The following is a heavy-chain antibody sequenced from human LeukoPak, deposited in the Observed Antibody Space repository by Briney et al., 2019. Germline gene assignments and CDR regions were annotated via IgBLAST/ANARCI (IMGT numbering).Heavy chain of an antibody. J-gene: IGHJ6*03. CDR1: GGSISNYY. V-gene: IGHV4-39*07. Sequence: SETLSLTCTVSGGSISNYYWGWIRQPPGKGLEWIGSIYYSGSTYYNPSLKSRVTISVDTSKNQFSLKLSSVTAADTAVYYCARCRYCTNGVCLYYYYYMDVWGKGTTVTVSS. CDR3: ARCRYCTNGVCLYYYYYMDV. D-gene: IGHD2-8*01. CDR2: IYYSGST.